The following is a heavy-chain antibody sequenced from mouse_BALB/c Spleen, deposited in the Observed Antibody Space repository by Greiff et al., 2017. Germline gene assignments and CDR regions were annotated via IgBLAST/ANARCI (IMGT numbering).Heavy chain of an antibody. CDR3: ARAPITTVVATNYFDY. CDR2: ISYDGSN. V-gene: IGHV3-6*02. J-gene: IGHJ2*01. CDR1: GYSITSGYY. D-gene: IGHD1-1*01. Sequence: DVKLVESGPGLVKPSQSLSLTCSVTGYSITSGYYWNWIRQFPGNKLEWMGYISYDGSNNYNPSLKNRISITRDTSKNQFFLKLNSVTTEDTATYYCARAPITTVVATNYFDYWGQGTTLTVSS.